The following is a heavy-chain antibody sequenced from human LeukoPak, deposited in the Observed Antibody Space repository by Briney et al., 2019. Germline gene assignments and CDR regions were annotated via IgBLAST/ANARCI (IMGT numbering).Heavy chain of an antibody. CDR1: GYTFTSYY. CDR2: INPSGGSP. J-gene: IGHJ3*02. Sequence: WASVEVSCKAAGYTFTSYYMHWVRQAPGQGLEWMGIINPSGGSPSYAQKFQGRVTMTRDTSTSTVYMELSSLRSEDTAVYYCARVSVGATYFRAFDIWGQGTMVTVSS. V-gene: IGHV1-46*01. D-gene: IGHD1-26*01. CDR3: ARVSVGATYFRAFDI.